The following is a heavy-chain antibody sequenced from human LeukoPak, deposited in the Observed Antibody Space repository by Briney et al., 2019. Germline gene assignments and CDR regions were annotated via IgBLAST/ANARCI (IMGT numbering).Heavy chain of an antibody. V-gene: IGHV4-34*01. CDR3: ARGSGGYHYDH. Sequence: PSETLSLTCAVYGGSFSGYYWNWIRQPPGKGLEWIGEINHSGSTSYNPSLKSRVTISGDTSKNQFSLKLSSVTAADTAVYYCARGSGGYHYDHWGQGTLVTVSS. J-gene: IGHJ5*02. CDR2: INHSGST. CDR1: GGSFSGYY. D-gene: IGHD3-22*01.